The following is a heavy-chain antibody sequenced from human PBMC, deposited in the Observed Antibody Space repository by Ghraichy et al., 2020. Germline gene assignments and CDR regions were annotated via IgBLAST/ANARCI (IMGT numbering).Heavy chain of an antibody. D-gene: IGHD6-6*01. CDR1: GFTFSSYA. CDR3: ARDTSSSAGYYYYYMDV. V-gene: IGHV3-30-3*01. CDR2: ISYDGSNK. Sequence: GESLNISCAASGFTFSSYAMHWVRQAPGKGLEWVAVISYDGSNKYYADSVKGRLTIPKDNSKNTLFRQMNSLRAEDTAVYYCARDTSSSAGYYYYYMDVWGKGTPVNVSS. J-gene: IGHJ6*03.